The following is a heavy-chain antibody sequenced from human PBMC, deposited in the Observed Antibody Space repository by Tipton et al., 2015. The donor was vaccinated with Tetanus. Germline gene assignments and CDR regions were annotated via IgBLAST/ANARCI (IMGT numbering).Heavy chain of an antibody. CDR2: FFYSGST. D-gene: IGHD6-19*01. V-gene: IGHV4-39*01. CDR1: GGSISSTSYY. Sequence: TLSLTCTVSGGSISSTSYYWGWIRQPPGKGLEWIGSFFYSGSTYYNPSLKSRVTISVDTSNNQFSLKLTSVTAADTAVYYCARIGWPQQNKPAFDIWGQGTVVTVSS. J-gene: IGHJ3*02. CDR3: ARIGWPQQNKPAFDI.